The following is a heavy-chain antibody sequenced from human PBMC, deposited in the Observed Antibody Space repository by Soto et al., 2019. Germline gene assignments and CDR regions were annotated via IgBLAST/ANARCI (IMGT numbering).Heavy chain of an antibody. CDR3: ARGRAPSGTYHRHYFDS. CDR1: GGSFIDYY. V-gene: IGHV4-34*01. J-gene: IGHJ4*02. D-gene: IGHD1-26*01. Sequence: SETLSLTCAVYGGSFIDYYWSWIRQPPGKGLEWIGEINHSEFTNYDPSLKSRVTISVDTSKNQFSLKLSSVTAADTAVYYCARGRAPSGTYHRHYFDSWGQGTLVTVSS. CDR2: INHSEFT.